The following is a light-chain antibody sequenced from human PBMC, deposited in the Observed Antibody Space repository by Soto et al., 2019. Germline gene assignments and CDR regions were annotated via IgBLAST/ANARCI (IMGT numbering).Light chain of an antibody. Sequence: EIVMTQSPATLSVSPGDRATLSCRASQRVSSSLAWYQQIPGQAPRLLIYDASTRATGIPARFGGSGSGTEFTLTISSLQSEDFAVYYCQQYNNWPPLTFGGGNKGELK. V-gene: IGKV3-15*01. CDR2: DAS. CDR3: QQYNNWPPLT. CDR1: QRVSSS. J-gene: IGKJ4*01.